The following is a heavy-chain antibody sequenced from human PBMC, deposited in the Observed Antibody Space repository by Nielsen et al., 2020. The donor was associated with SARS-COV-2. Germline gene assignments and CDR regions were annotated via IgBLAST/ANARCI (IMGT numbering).Heavy chain of an antibody. V-gene: IGHV1-69*06. CDR3: ASQRVRGGSYLYVDS. CDR1: GATFSNYT. CDR2: VIPIFGTP. J-gene: IGHJ5*01. D-gene: IGHD3-16*02. Sequence: SVKVSCKASGATFSNYTITWVRQAPGQGLEWIGGVIPIFGTPNYAQKFLGRVTITADKSTNTAYMELTSLRSEDTAVYYCASQRVRGGSYLYVDSWGQGTLVTVSS.